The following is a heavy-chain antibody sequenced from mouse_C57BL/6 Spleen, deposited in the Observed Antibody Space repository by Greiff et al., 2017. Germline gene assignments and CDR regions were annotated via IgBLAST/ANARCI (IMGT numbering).Heavy chain of an antibody. D-gene: IGHD4-1*01. V-gene: IGHV5-9-1*02. CDR1: GFTFSSYA. Sequence: EVKLVESGEGLVTPGGSLKLSCAASGFTFSSYAMSWVRQPPETRLEWVAYLSSGGDFLYSADTVKGRFTISRDNARNTLYLQMSSLKSEDTAMYYCTRTGTDWYFDVGGTGTTVTVSS. J-gene: IGHJ1*03. CDR3: TRTGTDWYFDV. CDR2: LSSGGDFL.